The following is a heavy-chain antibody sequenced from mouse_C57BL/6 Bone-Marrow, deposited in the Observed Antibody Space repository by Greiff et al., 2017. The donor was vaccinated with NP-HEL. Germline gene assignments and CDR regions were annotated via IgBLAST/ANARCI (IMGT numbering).Heavy chain of an antibody. CDR2: ISYDGSN. V-gene: IGHV3-6*01. Sequence: EVKLMESGPGLVKPSQSLSLTCSVTGYSITSGYYWNWIRQFPGNKLEWMGYISYDGSNNYNPSLKNRISITRDTSKNQFFLKLNSVTTEDTATYYCARSVYCWYFDVWGTGTTVTVSS. CDR1: GYSITSGYY. J-gene: IGHJ1*03. D-gene: IGHD1-1*01. CDR3: ARSVYCWYFDV.